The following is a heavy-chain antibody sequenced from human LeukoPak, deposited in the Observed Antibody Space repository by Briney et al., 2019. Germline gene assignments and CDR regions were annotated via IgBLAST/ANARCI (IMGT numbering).Heavy chain of an antibody. CDR3: AKEMFGELLFGPRFRR. Sequence: GGSLGLSCGASGFAFSSYAMSWVRQSPGKGLECVAGISGSAGSTIHAHSVKGRFTISRDNSKNTLHLQMKSLRAEDTAVYYCAKEMFGELLFGPRFRRWGQGTLVTVSS. CDR2: ISGSAGST. V-gene: IGHV3-23*01. CDR1: GFAFSSYA. D-gene: IGHD3-10*02. J-gene: IGHJ4*02.